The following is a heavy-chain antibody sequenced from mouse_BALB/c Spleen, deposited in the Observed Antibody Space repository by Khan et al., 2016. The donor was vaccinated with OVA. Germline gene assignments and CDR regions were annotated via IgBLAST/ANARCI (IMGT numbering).Heavy chain of an antibody. D-gene: IGHD1-1*01. CDR2: ITPNNGGT. V-gene: IGHV1-18*01. J-gene: IGHJ2*01. CDR3: TRGGHGSPFDD. CDR1: GYTFTDYN. Sequence: EVQLQQSGPELVKPGASVKIPCKASGYTFTDYNMDWVKQSHGKSLEWIGDITPNNGGTIYNQRFKGKATLTVDKSSSTAYMELRSLTSEDTAVYYCTRGGHGSPFDDWGQGTTLTVSS.